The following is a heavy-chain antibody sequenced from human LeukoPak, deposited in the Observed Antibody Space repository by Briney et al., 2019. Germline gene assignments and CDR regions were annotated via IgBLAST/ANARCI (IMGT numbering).Heavy chain of an antibody. V-gene: IGHV1-2*02. CDR3: ARGYNYYDSSADAFDI. D-gene: IGHD3-22*01. J-gene: IGHJ3*02. CDR1: GYTFTGYY. Sequence: ASVKVSCKASGYTFTGYYMHWVRRAPGQGLEWMGWINPNSGGTNYAQKFQGRVTMTRDTSISTAYMELSRLRSDDTAVYYCARGYNYYDSSADAFDIWGQGTMVTVSS. CDR2: INPNSGGT.